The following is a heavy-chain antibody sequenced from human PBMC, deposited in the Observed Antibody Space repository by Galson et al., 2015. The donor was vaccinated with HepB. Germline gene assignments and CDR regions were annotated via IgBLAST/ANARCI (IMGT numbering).Heavy chain of an antibody. CDR1: GYTFTSYY. J-gene: IGHJ4*02. CDR2: INTSGGGT. V-gene: IGHV1-46*03. CDR3: ARARPIGIWYSSCWYGDY. Sequence: SVKVSCKASGYTFTSYYMHWVRQAPGQRLEWMGIINTSGGGTSYAQKFQGRVTMTKETSTSTVYMELSSLGSEDTAVYYCARARPIGIWYSSCWYGDYWGQGTLVTVSS. D-gene: IGHD6-13*01.